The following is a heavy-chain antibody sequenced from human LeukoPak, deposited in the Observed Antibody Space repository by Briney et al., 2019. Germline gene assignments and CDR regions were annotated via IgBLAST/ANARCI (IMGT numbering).Heavy chain of an antibody. CDR2: ISGGGGST. V-gene: IGHV3-23*01. CDR3: ARKPIDY. J-gene: IGHJ4*02. D-gene: IGHD1-14*01. CDR1: GFTFTSYS. Sequence: GGSLRLSCAASGFTFTSYSMNWVRQAPGKGLEWVSTISGGGGSTYYADSVKGRFTISRDNAKNSLYLQMNSLRAEDTAVYYCARKPIDYWGQGTLVTVSS.